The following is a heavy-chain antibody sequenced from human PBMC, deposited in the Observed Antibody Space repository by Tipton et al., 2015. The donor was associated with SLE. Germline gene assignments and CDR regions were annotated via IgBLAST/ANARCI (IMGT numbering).Heavy chain of an antibody. D-gene: IGHD6-13*01. V-gene: IGHV4-39*02. CDR1: GGSISSSSSYY. Sequence: GLVKPSETLSLTCAVYGGSISSSSSYYWAWIRQPPGKGVEWIGEINHRGSTNYNPSLKSRVTISIDTSKNHFSLNLSSVTAADTAVYYCAIEEGNSWYNWFDPWGQGTLVTVS. J-gene: IGHJ5*02. CDR2: INHRGST. CDR3: AIEEGNSWYNWFDP.